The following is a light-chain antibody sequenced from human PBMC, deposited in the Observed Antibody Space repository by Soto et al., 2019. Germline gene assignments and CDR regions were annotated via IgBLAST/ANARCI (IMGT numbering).Light chain of an antibody. CDR3: QQYSSSPS. CDR1: QSVSSY. CDR2: DAS. V-gene: IGKV3-11*01. J-gene: IGKJ5*01. Sequence: EIVLTQSPATLSLSPGERATLSCRASQSVSSYLAWYQQKPGQAPRLLIYDASNRATGIPARFSGSGSGTDFTLTISSLEPEDFAVYYCQQYSSSPSFGQGTRLENK.